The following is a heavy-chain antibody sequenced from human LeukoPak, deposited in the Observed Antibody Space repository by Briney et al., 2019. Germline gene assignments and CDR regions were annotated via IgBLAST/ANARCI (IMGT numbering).Heavy chain of an antibody. CDR3: ARGSGWYYY. J-gene: IGHJ4*02. CDR1: GGSISSYY. V-gene: IGHV4-59*01. CDR2: SYYSGST. D-gene: IGHD6-19*01. Sequence: SETLSLTCTVSGGSISSYYWSRIRQPPGKGLEWIGYSYYSGSTNYNPSLKSRVTISVDTTKNQVSLKLSSVTAADTAVYYCARGSGWYYYWGQGTLVTVSS.